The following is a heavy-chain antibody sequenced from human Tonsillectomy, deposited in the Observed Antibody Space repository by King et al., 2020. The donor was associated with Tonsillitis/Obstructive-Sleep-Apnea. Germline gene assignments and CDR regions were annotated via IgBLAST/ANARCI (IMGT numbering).Heavy chain of an antibody. Sequence: QLVQSGAEVKKPGASVRVSCKASGYTFTSYAMHWVRQAPGQRLEWMGWINAGNGNTKYSQKFQGRVTITRDTSASTAYMELSSLRSEDTAVYYCARGSQDIVVVPAGDYWGQGTLVTVSS. CDR2: INAGNGNT. J-gene: IGHJ4*02. V-gene: IGHV1-3*01. D-gene: IGHD2-2*01. CDR3: ARGSQDIVVVPAGDY. CDR1: GYTFTSYA.